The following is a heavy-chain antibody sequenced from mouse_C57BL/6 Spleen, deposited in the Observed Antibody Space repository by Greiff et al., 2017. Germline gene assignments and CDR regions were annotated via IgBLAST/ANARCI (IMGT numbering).Heavy chain of an antibody. J-gene: IGHJ3*01. Sequence: EVQLVESGGGLVQPGGSLKLSCAASGFTFSDYYMYWVRQTPGKRLEWVAYISNGGGSTYYPDTVKGRFTISRDNAKNTLYLQMSRLKSEDTAMYYCARGGYDYGPFAYWGQGTLVTVSA. V-gene: IGHV5-12*01. CDR2: ISNGGGST. D-gene: IGHD2-4*01. CDR1: GFTFSDYY. CDR3: ARGGYDYGPFAY.